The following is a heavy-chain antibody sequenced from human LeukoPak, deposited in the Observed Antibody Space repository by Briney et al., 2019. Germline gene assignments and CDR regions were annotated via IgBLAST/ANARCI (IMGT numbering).Heavy chain of an antibody. CDR2: ISGSGGST. CDR1: GFIASNNY. D-gene: IGHD4-23*01. Sequence: GGSLRLSCAASGFIASNNYMTWVRQAPGKGLEWVSGISGSGGSTFYADSVKGRFTISRDNSKNTLYLLINSLRAEDTAVYYCAKDGTTVVVGLFDKWGPGTMVTVSS. CDR3: AKDGTTVVVGLFDK. J-gene: IGHJ3*02. V-gene: IGHV3-23*01.